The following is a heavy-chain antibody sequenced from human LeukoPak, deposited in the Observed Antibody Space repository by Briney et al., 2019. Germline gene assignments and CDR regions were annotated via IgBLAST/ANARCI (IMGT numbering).Heavy chain of an antibody. CDR3: ARLGTAVTTDY. J-gene: IGHJ4*02. CDR2: IDPSDSST. Sequence: GESPKISWKGSGYSFTSYWISWVRQMPGKGLEGMGMIDPSDSSTPSRPSYPGHVSLSPGTSISTAYPQWSPLTPSHTAMYYCARLGTAVTTDYWGQGTPVTVSS. CDR1: GYSFTSYW. V-gene: IGHV5-10-1*01. D-gene: IGHD4-17*01.